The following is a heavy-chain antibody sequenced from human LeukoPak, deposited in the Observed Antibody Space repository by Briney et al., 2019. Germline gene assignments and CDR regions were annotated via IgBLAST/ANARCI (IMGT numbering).Heavy chain of an antibody. CDR1: GFTVSSNY. D-gene: IGHD3-22*01. Sequence: AGGSLRLSCAASGFTVSSNYMSWVRQAPGKGLEWVSVIYSDGSTYYADSVKGRFTISRDNSKNTLYLQMNSLRAEDTAVYYCARDGNYYDSSGSITLDYWGQGTLVTVSS. CDR2: IYSDGST. V-gene: IGHV3-66*02. J-gene: IGHJ4*02. CDR3: ARDGNYYDSSGSITLDY.